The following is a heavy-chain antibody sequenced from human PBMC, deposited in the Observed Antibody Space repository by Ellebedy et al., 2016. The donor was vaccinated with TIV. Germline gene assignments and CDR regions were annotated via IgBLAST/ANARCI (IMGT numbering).Heavy chain of an antibody. CDR3: ARSSGWDRFDY. D-gene: IGHD6-19*01. Sequence: MPSETLSLTCTVSGGSISSYYWSWIRQPPGKGLEWIGYIYSSGSTHYNPSLKSRVTIAVATSKKQISLKLSSVTAADTAVYYCARSSGWDRFDYWGQGTLVTVSS. V-gene: IGHV4-59*01. J-gene: IGHJ4*02. CDR1: GGSISSYY. CDR2: IYSSGST.